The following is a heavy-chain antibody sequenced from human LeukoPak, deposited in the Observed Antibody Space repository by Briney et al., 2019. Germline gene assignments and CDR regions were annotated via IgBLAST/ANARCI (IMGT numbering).Heavy chain of an antibody. CDR2: ISAYTGNT. Sequence: ASVKVSCKASGYTFTSYGISWVRQAPGQGLEWMGWISAYTGNTNYAQKLQGRVTMTTDTSTSTAYMELRSLRSDDTAVYYCARDARHLGGFVLRYFDWLTFDPWGQGTLVTVSS. V-gene: IGHV1-18*01. CDR3: ARDARHLGGFVLRYFDWLTFDP. D-gene: IGHD3-9*01. J-gene: IGHJ5*02. CDR1: GYTFTSYG.